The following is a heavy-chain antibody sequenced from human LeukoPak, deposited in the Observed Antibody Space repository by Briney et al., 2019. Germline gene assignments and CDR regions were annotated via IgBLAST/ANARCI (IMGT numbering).Heavy chain of an antibody. D-gene: IGHD2-15*01. J-gene: IGHJ4*02. V-gene: IGHV1-2*02. CDR1: GCTFTGYY. CDR3: ARDLGEYCSGGSCYSGDY. CDR2: INPNSGGT. Sequence: ASVKVSCKASGCTFTGYYMHWVRQAPGQGLEWMGWINPNSGGTNYAQKFQGRVTMTRDTSISTAYMELSRLRSDDTAVYYCARDLGEYCSGGSCYSGDYWGQGTLVTVSS.